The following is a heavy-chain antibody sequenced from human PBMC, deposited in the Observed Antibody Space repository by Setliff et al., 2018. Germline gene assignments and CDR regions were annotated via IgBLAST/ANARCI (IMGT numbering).Heavy chain of an antibody. CDR1: GDSINHFF. CDR2: IYYSGGA. CDR3: ARDASFGFDV. Sequence: SETLSLTCSVSGDSINHFFWTWVRLSPGKGLEWIGYIYYSGGATYNPSLGGRASIAIGASKAHFSLDLRTVTTADTAVYYCARDASFGFDVWGPGITVTVSS. J-gene: IGHJ6*02. D-gene: IGHD2-2*01. V-gene: IGHV4-59*01.